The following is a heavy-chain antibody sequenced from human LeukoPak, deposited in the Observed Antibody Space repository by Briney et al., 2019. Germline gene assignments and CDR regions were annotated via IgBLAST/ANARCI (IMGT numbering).Heavy chain of an antibody. V-gene: IGHV3-23*01. J-gene: IGHJ4*02. Sequence: GGSLRLSCAASGLTFSDYSMTWVRKAPGKGLFWVSGISAGGGSTYYADSVKGRFTISRDNSRNTLHLQMNSLRAEDTAVYYCAKDAAGPEYWGQGTLVTVSS. CDR2: ISAGGGST. D-gene: IGHD6-13*01. CDR3: AKDAAGPEY. CDR1: GLTFSDYS.